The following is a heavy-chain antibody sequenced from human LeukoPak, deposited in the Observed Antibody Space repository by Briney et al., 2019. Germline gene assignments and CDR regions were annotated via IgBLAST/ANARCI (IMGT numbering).Heavy chain of an antibody. J-gene: IGHJ3*02. CDR3: SSMIVVVITSRKAFDI. CDR2: ISGDGGST. D-gene: IGHD3-22*01. CDR1: GFTFDDYA. Sequence: PGGSLRLSCAASGFTFDDYAMHWVRHAPGKGPEWVSLISGDGGSTYYADSVKGRFTISRDNSKNSLYLQMNSLRTEDTALYYCSSMIVVVITSRKAFDIWGQGTMVTVSS. V-gene: IGHV3-43*02.